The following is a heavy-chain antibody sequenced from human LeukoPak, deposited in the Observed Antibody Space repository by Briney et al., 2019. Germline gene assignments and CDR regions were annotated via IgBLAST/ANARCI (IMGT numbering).Heavy chain of an antibody. D-gene: IGHD3-10*01. J-gene: IGHJ5*02. Sequence: SETLSLTCAVYGVSFSGYYWTWIRQPPGKGLEWIGEINHSGSTNYNPSLKSRVTISVDTSKNQFSLKLSSVTAADTAVYYCARAYGSGRVDWFYPWGQGTLVTVSS. CDR2: INHSGST. CDR1: GVSFSGYY. V-gene: IGHV4-34*01. CDR3: ARAYGSGRVDWFYP.